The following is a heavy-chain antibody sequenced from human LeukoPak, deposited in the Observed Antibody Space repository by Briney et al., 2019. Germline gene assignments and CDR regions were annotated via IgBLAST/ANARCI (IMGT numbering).Heavy chain of an antibody. CDR2: IKSDGSST. CDR1: GFTFSSYW. V-gene: IGHV3-74*01. Sequence: QPGGSLRLSCAASGFTFSSYWMHWVRQAPGKGLVWVSRIKSDGSSTSYADSVKGRFTISRDNSKNTLYLQMSSPRAEDTAVYYCAGYSSGWYMVYWGQGTLVTVSS. CDR3: AGYSSGWYMVY. J-gene: IGHJ4*02. D-gene: IGHD6-19*01.